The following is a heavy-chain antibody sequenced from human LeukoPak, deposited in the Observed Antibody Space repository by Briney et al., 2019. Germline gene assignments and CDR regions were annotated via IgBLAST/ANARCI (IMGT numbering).Heavy chain of an antibody. CDR2: INQGGSDK. D-gene: IGHD1-14*01. V-gene: IGHV3-7*01. Sequence: GGSLRLSCASSGFTFSGHWMSWVRQAPGKGLEWVANINQGGSDKYYVDSVKGRFTISRDNANNLLYLQMNSLRGEDTAVYYCTRDRSRAEDDWGQGTLVTVSP. J-gene: IGHJ4*02. CDR1: GFTFSGHW. CDR3: TRDRSRAEDD.